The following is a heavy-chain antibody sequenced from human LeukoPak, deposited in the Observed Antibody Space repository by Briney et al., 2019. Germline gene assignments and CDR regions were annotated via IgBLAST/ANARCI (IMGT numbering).Heavy chain of an antibody. V-gene: IGHV1-18*01. CDR1: GYTFTSYA. D-gene: IGHD5-12*01. Sequence: ASVKVFCKASGYTFTSYAISWVRQAPGQGLEWVGWISAYNGNTNYAQKLQGRVTMTTDTSTSTAYMDLRSLRSDDTAVYYCARVRNSGFRYVDSWGQGTLVTVSS. CDR2: ISAYNGNT. CDR3: ARVRNSGFRYVDS. J-gene: IGHJ4*02.